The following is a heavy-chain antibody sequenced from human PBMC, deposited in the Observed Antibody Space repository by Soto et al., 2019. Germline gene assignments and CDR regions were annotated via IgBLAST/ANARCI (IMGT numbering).Heavy chain of an antibody. V-gene: IGHV1-69*13. Sequence: ASVKVSCKASGGTFSSYAISWVRQAPGQGLEWMGGIIPIVGTANYAQKFQGRVTITADESTSTAYMELSSLRSEDTAVYYCARDHGYCSGGSCYYYYGMDVWGQGTTVTVSS. CDR2: IIPIVGTA. D-gene: IGHD2-15*01. CDR3: ARDHGYCSGGSCYYYYGMDV. CDR1: GGTFSSYA. J-gene: IGHJ6*02.